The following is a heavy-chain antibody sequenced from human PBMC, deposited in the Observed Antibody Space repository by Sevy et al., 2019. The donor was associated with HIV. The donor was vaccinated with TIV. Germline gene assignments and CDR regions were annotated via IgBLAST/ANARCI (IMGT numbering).Heavy chain of an antibody. J-gene: IGHJ5*02. Sequence: SETLSLTCSVSGGPISSYYWSWIRQPPGKRLEWIGYIHYSGSTNYNPSLNSRLTISVDTSKNQFSLRLTSVTAADTAVYYCARAPPVRSGDDSLNWFDPWVQGILVTVSS. CDR2: IHYSGST. CDR1: GGPISSYY. V-gene: IGHV4-59*01. D-gene: IGHD5-12*01. CDR3: ARAPPVRSGDDSLNWFDP.